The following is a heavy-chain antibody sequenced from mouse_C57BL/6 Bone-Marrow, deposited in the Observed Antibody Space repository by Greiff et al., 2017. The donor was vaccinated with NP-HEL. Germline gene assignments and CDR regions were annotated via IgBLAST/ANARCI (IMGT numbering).Heavy chain of an antibody. CDR2: IYPGDGDT. V-gene: IGHV1-80*01. Sequence: QVQLQQSGAELVKPGASVKISCKASGYAFSSYWMNWVKQRPGKGLEWIGQIYPGDGDTNYNGKFKGKATLTADKSSSTAYMQLSSLTSEDSAVYFCARTEGYGNYEGAWFAYWGQGTLVTVSA. CDR3: ARTEGYGNYEGAWFAY. J-gene: IGHJ3*01. D-gene: IGHD2-10*02. CDR1: GYAFSSYW.